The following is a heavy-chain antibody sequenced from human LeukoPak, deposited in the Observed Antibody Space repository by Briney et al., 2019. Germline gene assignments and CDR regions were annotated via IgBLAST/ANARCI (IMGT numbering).Heavy chain of an antibody. CDR2: INQAGSEK. D-gene: IGHD2-15*01. CDR1: GLTFTYAW. Sequence: PGGSLRLSCAASGLTFTYAWMSWVRQAPGKGLEWVANINQAGSEKYYVDSVKGRFTISRDNAKNSLFLQMNSLRAEDTAVYFCARVVVGVTNRFDPWGQGTLVIVSS. J-gene: IGHJ5*02. V-gene: IGHV3-7*05. CDR3: ARVVVGVTNRFDP.